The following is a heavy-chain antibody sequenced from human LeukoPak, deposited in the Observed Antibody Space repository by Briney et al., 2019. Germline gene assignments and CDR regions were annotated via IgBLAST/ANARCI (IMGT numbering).Heavy chain of an antibody. V-gene: IGHV3-48*04. CDR1: GFTFSNYA. CDR3: ARAREATGDAFDI. J-gene: IGHJ3*02. CDR2: ISSSSNTI. Sequence: GGSLRLSCAASGFTFSNYAMSWVRQAPGKGLEWVSYISSSSNTIHYADSVKGRFTISRDNAKNSLYLQMNSLRAEDTAVYYCARAREATGDAFDIWGQGTMVTVSS.